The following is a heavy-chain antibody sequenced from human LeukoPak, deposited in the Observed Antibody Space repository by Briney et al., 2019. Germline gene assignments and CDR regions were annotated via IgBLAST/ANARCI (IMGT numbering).Heavy chain of an antibody. V-gene: IGHV3-15*01. CDR2: IKSKTDGGTT. D-gene: IGHD3-16*02. CDR1: GFTFSNAW. Sequence: GGSLRLSCAASGFTFSNAWMSWVRQAPGKGLEWVGRIKSKTDGGTTDYAAPVKGRFTISRDDSKNTLYLQMNSLKTEHTAVYYCSTTSPKPGYDYVWGSYRQDYYYYGMDVWGQGTTVTVSS. CDR3: STTSPKPGYDYVWGSYRQDYYYYGMDV. J-gene: IGHJ6*02.